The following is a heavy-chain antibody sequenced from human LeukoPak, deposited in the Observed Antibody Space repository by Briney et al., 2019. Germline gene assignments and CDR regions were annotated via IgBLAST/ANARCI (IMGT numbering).Heavy chain of an antibody. Sequence: GGSLRLSCAASGFTFSSYWMNWVRQAPGKGLEWVADIKQDGSEKYYVESVKGRFTISRDNAKNSLYLQMNSLRAEDTAVYYCARDVLLWFGELLPAWFDPWGQGTLVTVPS. CDR3: ARDVLLWFGELLPAWFDP. V-gene: IGHV3-7*03. J-gene: IGHJ5*02. CDR2: IKQDGSEK. D-gene: IGHD3-10*01. CDR1: GFTFSSYW.